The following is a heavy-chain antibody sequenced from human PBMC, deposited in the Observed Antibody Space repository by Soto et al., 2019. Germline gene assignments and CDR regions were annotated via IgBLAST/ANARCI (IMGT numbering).Heavy chain of an antibody. CDR2: ISPSGST. J-gene: IGHJ4*02. D-gene: IGHD6-6*01. V-gene: IGHV4-34*01. CDR1: GGSFSGYY. CDR3: ARAYSSSRAYYFDY. Sequence: QVQLQQWGAGLLKPSETLSLTCAVYGGSFSGYYWSWIRQPPGKGLEWLGEISPSGSTTYNPSLKSRVTISVDTSKNQVSLKLSSVTAADTAVYYWARAYSSSRAYYFDYWGQGTLVTVSS.